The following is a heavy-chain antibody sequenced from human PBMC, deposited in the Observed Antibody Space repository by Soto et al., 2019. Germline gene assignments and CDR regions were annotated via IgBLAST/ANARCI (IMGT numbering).Heavy chain of an antibody. CDR1: GFTFSTFG. CDR2: ISSSSTYI. Sequence: GGSLRLSCSASGFTFSTFGMNWVRQTPGKGLEWVSSISSSSTYIYYADSVKGRFTISRDNAKNSLYLQMNSLRAEDTAVYYCARGYCSGGSCWAYYYYMDVWGRGTTVTVSS. J-gene: IGHJ6*03. V-gene: IGHV3-21*01. CDR3: ARGYCSGGSCWAYYYYMDV. D-gene: IGHD2-15*01.